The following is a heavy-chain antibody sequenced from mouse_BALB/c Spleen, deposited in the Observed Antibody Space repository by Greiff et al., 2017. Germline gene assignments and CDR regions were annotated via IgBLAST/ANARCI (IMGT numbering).Heavy chain of an antibody. D-gene: IGHD1-1*01. CDR3: ARDGYYGSYWYFDV. CDR2: INSNGGST. J-gene: IGHJ1*01. CDR1: GFTFSSYG. Sequence: EVMLVESGGGLVQPGGSLKLSCAASGFTFSSYGMSWVRQTPDKRLELVATINSNGGSTYYPDSVKGRFTISRDNAKNTLYLQMSSLKSEDTAMYYCARDGYYGSYWYFDVWGAGTTVTVSS. V-gene: IGHV5-6-3*01.